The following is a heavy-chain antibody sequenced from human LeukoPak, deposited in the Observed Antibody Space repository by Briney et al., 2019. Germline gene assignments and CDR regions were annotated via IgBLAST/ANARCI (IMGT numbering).Heavy chain of an antibody. CDR1: GFTFSSYS. V-gene: IGHV3-21*01. CDR3: ASTHAGRYYTTFDS. D-gene: IGHD1-26*01. J-gene: IGHJ4*02. CDR2: ISSSSSYI. Sequence: PGGSLRLSCAASGFTFSSYSMNWVRQAPGKGLEWVSSISSSSSYIYYADSVKGRFTISRDNAKNSLYLQMNSLRAEDTAVYYCASTHAGRYYTTFDSWGQGTLVTVSS.